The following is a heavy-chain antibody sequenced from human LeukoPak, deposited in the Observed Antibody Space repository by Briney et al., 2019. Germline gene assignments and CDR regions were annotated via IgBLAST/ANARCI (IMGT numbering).Heavy chain of an antibody. D-gene: IGHD5-24*01. CDR1: GDSISSGGYY. V-gene: IGHV4-30-4*08. CDR3: ARRMAVYNWFDP. J-gene: IGHJ5*02. Sequence: SQTLSLTCSVSGDSISSGGYYWSWLRQLPGQGLGWIGHMFSSGSAFYNSSLRSRVSITIDTSKNQLSLKLRSVTAADTAVYYCARRMAVYNWFDPWGQGTLVTVSS. CDR2: MFSSGSA.